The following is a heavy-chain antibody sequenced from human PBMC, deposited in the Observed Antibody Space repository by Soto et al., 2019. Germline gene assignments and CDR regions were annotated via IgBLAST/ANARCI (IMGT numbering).Heavy chain of an antibody. CDR2: IYYSGST. CDR1: GGSISSYY. D-gene: IGHD3-9*01. Sequence: SETLSLTCTVSGGSISSYYWSWIRQPPGKGLEWIGYIYYSGSTNYNPSLKSRVTISVDTSKNQFSLKLSSVTAADTAVYYCARLTYYDILTGSYNWFDPWGQGTLVTVSS. CDR3: ARLTYYDILTGSYNWFDP. J-gene: IGHJ5*02. V-gene: IGHV4-59*01.